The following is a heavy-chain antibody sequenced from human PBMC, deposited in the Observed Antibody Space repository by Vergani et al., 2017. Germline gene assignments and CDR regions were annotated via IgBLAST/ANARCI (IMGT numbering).Heavy chain of an antibody. V-gene: IGHV4-61*02. CDR2: VYTSGMT. Sequence: QVQLQESGPRLVRPSQTLSLTCTVSGGSINTGAYYLSWIRQPAGNGLEWIGRVYTSGMTNYNPSLKSRVTILVDRSKSQLSLKLTSVTAGDTAVYFCARELSYYYGSGSDDYNPYYYEGMDVWGPGTTVTVSS. J-gene: IGHJ6*02. CDR1: GGSINTGAYY. CDR3: ARELSYYYGSGSDDYNPYYYEGMDV. D-gene: IGHD3-10*01.